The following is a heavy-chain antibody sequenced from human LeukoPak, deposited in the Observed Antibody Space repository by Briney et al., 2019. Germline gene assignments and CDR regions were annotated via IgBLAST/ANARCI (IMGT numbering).Heavy chain of an antibody. V-gene: IGHV1-18*01. CDR3: ARVRGYGSGSPYYYYYYMDV. J-gene: IGHJ6*03. Sequence: ASVKVSCKASGYTFTSYSISWVRQAPGQGLEWMGWISAYNGNTNYAQKLQGRVTMTTDTSTSTAYMELRSLRSDDTAVYYCARVRGYGSGSPYYYYYYMDVWGKGTTVTVSS. CDR1: GYTFTSYS. D-gene: IGHD3-10*01. CDR2: ISAYNGNT.